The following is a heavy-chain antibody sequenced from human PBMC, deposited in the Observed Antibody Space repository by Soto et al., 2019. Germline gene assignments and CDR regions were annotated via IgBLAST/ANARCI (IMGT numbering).Heavy chain of an antibody. J-gene: IGHJ6*02. CDR2: VSPGSGST. CDR3: ARATELRYVEWSVYRGGNYAMDV. D-gene: IGHD3-3*01. V-gene: IGHV1-8*01. Sequence: QVQLVQSGAEVKKPGASVRVSCKASGYTFSGYDINWVRQATGQGLEWMGWVSPGSGSTGYAGIFHGRFTITWDKSTTTAYMDLISRTSEDSAGYYFARATELRYVEWSVYRGGNYAMDVWGQGTTVTVSS. CDR1: GYTFSGYD.